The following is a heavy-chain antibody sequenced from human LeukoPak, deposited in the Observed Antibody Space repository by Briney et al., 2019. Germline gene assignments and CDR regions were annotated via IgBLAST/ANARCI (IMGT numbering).Heavy chain of an antibody. J-gene: IGHJ4*02. D-gene: IGHD4-17*01. CDR1: GFTFSSYG. CDR2: IWYDGSNK. CDR3: ALEAYGDLFDY. V-gene: IGHV3-33*01. Sequence: GGSLRLSCAASGFTFSSYGMHWVRQAPGKGLEWVAVIWYDGSNKYYADSVKGQFTISRDNSKNTLYLQMNSLRAEDTAVYYCALEAYGDLFDYWGQGTLVTVSS.